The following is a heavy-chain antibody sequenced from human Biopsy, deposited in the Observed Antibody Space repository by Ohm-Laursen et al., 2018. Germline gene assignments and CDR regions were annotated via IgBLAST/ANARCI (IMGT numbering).Heavy chain of an antibody. CDR2: INLDGSEK. D-gene: IGHD2/OR15-2a*01. Sequence: SLRLSCSAPGFTFSSYWMGWVRQAPGKGLEWVVNINLDGSEKYYVDSVKGRFTMSRDNAKNSLYLQMNSLGAEDTAVYYCAKGRHTLLDAFDFRGQGTLVTVSS. V-gene: IGHV3-7*01. J-gene: IGHJ3*01. CDR3: AKGRHTLLDAFDF. CDR1: GFTFSSYW.